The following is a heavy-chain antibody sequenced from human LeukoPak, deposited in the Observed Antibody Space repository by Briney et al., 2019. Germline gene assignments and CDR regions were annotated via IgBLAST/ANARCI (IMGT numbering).Heavy chain of an antibody. V-gene: IGHV4-4*02. J-gene: IGHJ5*02. CDR2: IYHSGGT. CDR1: GGSISSSNW. D-gene: IGHD2-15*01. Sequence: SGTLSLTCAVSGGSISSSNWWSWIRQPPGKGLEWIGEIYHSGGTNYNPSLKSRVTISVDKFKTQFSLKLSSVTAPDTAVYYCARAYCSGGSCYSSRGMFDPWGQGTLVTVSS. CDR3: ARAYCSGGSCYSSRGMFDP.